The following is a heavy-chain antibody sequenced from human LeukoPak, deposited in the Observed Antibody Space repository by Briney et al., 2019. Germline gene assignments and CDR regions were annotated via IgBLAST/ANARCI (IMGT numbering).Heavy chain of an antibody. CDR1: GFTFSSYA. CDR3: AKKRYYYGSGSYSDY. D-gene: IGHD3-10*01. CDR2: ISGSGGST. J-gene: IGHJ4*02. Sequence: GGSLRLSCAASGFTFSSYAMSWVRQAPGKGLEWVSAISGSGGSTYYADSVKGRFTISRDNSKNTLYLQMNSLRAEGTAVYYCAKKRYYYGSGSYSDYWGQGTLVTVSS. V-gene: IGHV3-23*01.